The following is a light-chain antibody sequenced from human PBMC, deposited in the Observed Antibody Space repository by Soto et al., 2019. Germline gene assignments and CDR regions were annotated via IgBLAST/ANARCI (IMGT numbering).Light chain of an antibody. V-gene: IGLV2-14*03. CDR3: CSFTSSSR. CDR2: GVT. Sequence: QSVLTQPASVSGSPGQSITISCAGTATDIGGYNYVSWYQHHPGRAPKLIIYGVTNRPSGVSNRFSGSKSGNTASLTISGLQAEDEADYYCCSFTSSSRFGTGTKVTVL. J-gene: IGLJ1*01. CDR1: ATDIGGYNY.